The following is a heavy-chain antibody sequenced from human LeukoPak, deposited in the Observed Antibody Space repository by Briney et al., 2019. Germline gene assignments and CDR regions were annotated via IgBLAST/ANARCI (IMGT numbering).Heavy chain of an antibody. CDR1: GFTFSDYY. CDR3: ARIDYGDYILHLLDI. D-gene: IGHD4-17*01. V-gene: IGHV3-11*01. J-gene: IGHJ3*02. CDR2: ISSSGSTI. Sequence: GGSLRLSCAASGFTFSDYYMSWIRQAPGKGLEWVSYISSSGSTIYYADSVKGRFTISRDNAKNSLYLQMNSLRAEDTAVYYCARIDYGDYILHLLDIWGQGTMVTVSS.